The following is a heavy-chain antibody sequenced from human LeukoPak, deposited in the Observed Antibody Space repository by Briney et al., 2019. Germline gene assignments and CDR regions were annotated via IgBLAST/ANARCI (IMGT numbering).Heavy chain of an antibody. CDR1: GGTFSGYA. V-gene: IGHV1-69*13. CDR2: IIPIFGTA. Sequence: ASVKVSCKASGGTFSGYAISWVRQAPGQGLECMGGIIPIFGTANYAQKFQGRVTITADESTSTAYMELSSLRSEDTAVYYCASWEQPEPRGWLQLRPFDYWGQGTLVTVSS. CDR3: ASWEQPEPRGWLQLRPFDY. J-gene: IGHJ4*02. D-gene: IGHD5-24*01.